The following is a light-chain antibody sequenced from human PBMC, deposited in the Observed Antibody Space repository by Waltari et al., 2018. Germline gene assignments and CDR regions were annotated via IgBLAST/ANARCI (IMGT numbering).Light chain of an antibody. CDR3: QQFDTPPWT. CDR1: QSFSSNH. Sequence: EIVLPQSPVTLSLSPGERATLSCRASQSFSSNHLAWYQQKPGRAPRLLIYDASNRATGIPDRFSGSGSGTDFTLIISSLEPEDFAVYYCQQFDTPPWTFGQGTRVEIK. V-gene: IGKV3-20*01. J-gene: IGKJ1*01. CDR2: DAS.